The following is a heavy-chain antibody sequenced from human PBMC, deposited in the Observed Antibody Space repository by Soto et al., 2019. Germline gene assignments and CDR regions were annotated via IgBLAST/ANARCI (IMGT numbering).Heavy chain of an antibody. CDR3: ARVPFFKGSGKSYYYYYYGMDV. CDR2: ISAYNGNT. V-gene: IGHV1-18*04. CDR1: GYTFTSYG. D-gene: IGHD3-10*01. Sequence: GASVKVSCKASGYTFTSYGISWVRQAPGQGLEWMGWISAYNGNTNYEQKLQGRVTMTTDTSTSTSYMELSSLRYDDTAVYYCARVPFFKGSGKSYYYYYYGMDVCGRGTTVTVSS. J-gene: IGHJ6*02.